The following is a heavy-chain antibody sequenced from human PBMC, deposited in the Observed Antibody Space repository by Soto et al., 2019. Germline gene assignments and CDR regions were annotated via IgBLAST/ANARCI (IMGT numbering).Heavy chain of an antibody. CDR3: ARGRGVLRFLEWSTYGMDV. J-gene: IGHJ6*02. Sequence: ETLSLTCAVYGGSFSGYYWSWIRQPPGKGLEWIGEINHSGSTNYNPSLKSRVTISVDTSKNQFSLKLSSVTAADTAVYYCARGRGVLRFLEWSTYGMDVWGQGTTVTVSS. V-gene: IGHV4-34*01. D-gene: IGHD3-3*01. CDR2: INHSGST. CDR1: GGSFSGYY.